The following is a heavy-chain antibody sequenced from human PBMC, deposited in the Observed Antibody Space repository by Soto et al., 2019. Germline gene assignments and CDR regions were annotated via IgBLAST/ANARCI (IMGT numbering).Heavy chain of an antibody. Sequence: QVQLHESGPGLVKPSATLSLTCTVSGDSISSTYWSWVRQPAGRGLEWIGRIYSSGSNNYNPSLESRVTLSVDTSKNPFSLTLRSVTAADTAVYFCARGYESGYTFGHDLWGQGTLVTVSS. V-gene: IGHV4-4*07. CDR3: ARGYESGYTFGHDL. CDR2: IYSSGSN. J-gene: IGHJ5*02. D-gene: IGHD3-3*01. CDR1: GDSISSTY.